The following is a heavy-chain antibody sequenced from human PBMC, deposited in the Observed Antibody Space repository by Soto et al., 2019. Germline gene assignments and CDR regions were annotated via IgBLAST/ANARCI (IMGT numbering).Heavy chain of an antibody. V-gene: IGHV4-34*01. CDR1: GGSFSGYY. Sequence: SETLSLTCAVYGGSFSGYYRSWIRQPPGKGLEWIGEINHSGSTNYNPSLKSRVTISVDTSKNQFSLKLSSVTAADTAVYYCAIGTYYYGSGTNYGMDVWGQGTTVTVSS. CDR3: AIGTYYYGSGTNYGMDV. CDR2: INHSGST. D-gene: IGHD3-10*01. J-gene: IGHJ6*02.